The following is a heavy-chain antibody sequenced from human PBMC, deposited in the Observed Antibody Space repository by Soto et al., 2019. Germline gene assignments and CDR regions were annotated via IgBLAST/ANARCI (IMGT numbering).Heavy chain of an antibody. CDR3: ARAPTSRLTEPRIFYFDF. D-gene: IGHD6-6*01. J-gene: IGHJ4*02. V-gene: IGHV4-30-4*01. CDR1: GGCINSGGYY. Sequence: PSETLSLTCNVSGGCINSGGYYWGWILQPPGKGLELIGYIHYRGRTSYNPSLESRASISLDTSGHHFSLKLTSVTVADTAVYYCARAPTSRLTEPRIFYFDFWGQGIFVTSPQ. CDR2: IHYRGRT.